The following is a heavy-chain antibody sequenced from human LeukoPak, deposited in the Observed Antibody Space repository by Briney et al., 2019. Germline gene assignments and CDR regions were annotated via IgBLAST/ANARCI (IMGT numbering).Heavy chain of an antibody. V-gene: IGHV3-7*01. CDR3: ARDRSDSSGYYYLAYYYYGMDV. CDR1: GFTFSSYW. D-gene: IGHD3-22*01. Sequence: GGSLRLSCAASGFTFSSYWMSWVRQAPGKGLEWVANIKQDGSEKYYVDSVKGRFTISRDNAKNSLYLQMNSLRAEDTAVYYCARDRSDSSGYYYLAYYYYGMDVWGQGTTVTVSS. J-gene: IGHJ6*02. CDR2: IKQDGSEK.